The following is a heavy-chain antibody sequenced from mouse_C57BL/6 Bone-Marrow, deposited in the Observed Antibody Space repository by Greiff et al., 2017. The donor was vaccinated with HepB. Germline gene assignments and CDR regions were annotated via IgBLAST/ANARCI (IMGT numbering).Heavy chain of an antibody. J-gene: IGHJ2*01. V-gene: IGHV1-52*01. CDR1: GYTFTSYW. CDR2: IDPSDSET. CDR3: ARPILDSSGYEYFDY. Sequence: QVQLQQPGAELVRPGSSVKLSCKASGYTFTSYWMHWVKQRPIQGLEWIGNIDPSDSETHYNQKFKDKATLTVDKSSSKAYMQLSSLTSEDSAVYYCARPILDSSGYEYFDYWGQGTTLTVSS. D-gene: IGHD3-2*02.